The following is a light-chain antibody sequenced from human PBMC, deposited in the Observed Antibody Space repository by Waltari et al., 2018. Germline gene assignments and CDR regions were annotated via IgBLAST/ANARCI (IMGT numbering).Light chain of an antibody. V-gene: IGLV2-14*03. Sequence: QSALTQPASVSGSPGQSITISCPGTSRDVGGYNYVSWYQQHPGNAPKLMIYDVSNRPSGVSNRFSGSKSGNTASLTISGLQAEDEADYYCSSYTSSSTVVFGGGTKLTVL. J-gene: IGLJ2*01. CDR2: DVS. CDR3: SSYTSSSTVV. CDR1: SRDVGGYNY.